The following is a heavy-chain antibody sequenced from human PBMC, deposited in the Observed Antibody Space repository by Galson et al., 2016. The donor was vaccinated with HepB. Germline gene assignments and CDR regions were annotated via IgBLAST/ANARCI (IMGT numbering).Heavy chain of an antibody. CDR3: ARPFWSGLGFFDS. CDR2: ITSTSSST. J-gene: IGHJ4*02. D-gene: IGHD3-3*01. CDR1: GFSFSDYT. Sequence: SLRLSCAASGFSFSDYTMNWIRQPPGKGLEWVSYITSTSSSTYYADSVKGRFTISRDNAENSLYLEMNSLRDEDTAVYYCARPFWSGLGFFDSWGQGTLVTVSS. V-gene: IGHV3-11*06.